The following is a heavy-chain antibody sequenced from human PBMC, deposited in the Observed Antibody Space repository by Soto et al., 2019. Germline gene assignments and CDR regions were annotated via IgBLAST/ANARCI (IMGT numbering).Heavy chain of an antibody. CDR3: ARGSIGYCSGGSCYSRYYYYMDV. CDR2: INHSGST. D-gene: IGHD2-15*01. Sequence: QVQLQQWGAGLLKPSETLSLTCAVYGGSFSGYYWSWIRQPPGKGLEWIGEINHSGSTNYNPSLKSRVTISVDTSKNQFSLKLSSVTAADAAVYYCARGSIGYCSGGSCYSRYYYYMDVWGKGTTVTVSS. CDR1: GGSFSGYY. J-gene: IGHJ6*03. V-gene: IGHV4-34*01.